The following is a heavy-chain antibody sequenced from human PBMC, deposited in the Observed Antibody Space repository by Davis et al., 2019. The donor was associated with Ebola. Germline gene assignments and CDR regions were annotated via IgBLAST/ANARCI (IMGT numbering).Heavy chain of an antibody. Sequence: GESLKISCAASGFTFSSYGMHWVRQAPGKGLEWVAVIWYDGSNKYYADSVKGRFTVSRDNSKNTLFLQMNSLRAEDSALYYCAKLQQLTRWGFFDYWGQGTLVTVSS. D-gene: IGHD6-13*01. V-gene: IGHV3-33*06. CDR3: AKLQQLTRWGFFDY. CDR2: IWYDGSNK. J-gene: IGHJ4*02. CDR1: GFTFSSYG.